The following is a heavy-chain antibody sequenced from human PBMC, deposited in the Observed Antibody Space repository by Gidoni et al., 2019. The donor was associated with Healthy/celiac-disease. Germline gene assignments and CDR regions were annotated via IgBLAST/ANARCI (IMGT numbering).Heavy chain of an antibody. D-gene: IGHD3-9*01. CDR3: ARQPSYDILTGYRFDY. J-gene: IGHJ4*02. Sequence: EVQLVPSGAEVKKPGESLKISCKGSGYSFTTYWLGWVRQMPGKGLGGMGILYPGDSDTRYSPSFQGQVTISADKSISTAYLQWSSLKASDTAMYYCARQPSYDILTGYRFDYWGQGTLVTVSS. CDR1: GYSFTTYW. CDR2: LYPGDSDT. V-gene: IGHV5-51*01.